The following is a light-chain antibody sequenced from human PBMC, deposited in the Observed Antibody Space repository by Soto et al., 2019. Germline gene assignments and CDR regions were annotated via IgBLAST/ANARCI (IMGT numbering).Light chain of an antibody. CDR1: QRVSSSY. J-gene: IGKJ1*01. V-gene: IGKV3-20*01. CDR2: GAS. Sequence: EIVLTQSPGTLSLSPGERATPSCRARQRVSSSYLAWYQQKPGLAPRLLMYGASSRATGIPDRFIGSGSGTDFTLTISRLEPEDFAVYYCQQYGSSPWTFGQGTKVEIK. CDR3: QQYGSSPWT.